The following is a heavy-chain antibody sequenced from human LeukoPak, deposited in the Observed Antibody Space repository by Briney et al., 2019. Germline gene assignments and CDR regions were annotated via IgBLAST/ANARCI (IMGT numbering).Heavy chain of an antibody. CDR2: INPNSGGT. CDR1: GYTFTGYY. Sequence: ASVKVSCKASGYTFTGYYIHWVRQDPGQGLEWMGWINPNSGGTNSAQKFQGRVTMTRDTSISTAYMELSSLRSDDTAVYYCARPGGDAFDIWGQGTMVTVSS. D-gene: IGHD6-25*01. CDR3: ARPGGDAFDI. V-gene: IGHV1-2*02. J-gene: IGHJ3*02.